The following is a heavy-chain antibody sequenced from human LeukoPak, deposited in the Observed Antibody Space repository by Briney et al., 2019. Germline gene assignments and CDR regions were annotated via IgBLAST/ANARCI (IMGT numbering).Heavy chain of an antibody. Sequence: GGSLRLSCAASEFTFSSYSMNWVRQAPGKGLEWVSYIGSGGGTIHYADSVEGRFTISRDNAKNSLYLQMNSLRAEDAAVYYCARDKDYSFDYWGQGTLVTVSS. D-gene: IGHD4-11*01. CDR3: ARDKDYSFDY. CDR2: IGSGGGTI. CDR1: EFTFSSYS. V-gene: IGHV3-48*01. J-gene: IGHJ4*02.